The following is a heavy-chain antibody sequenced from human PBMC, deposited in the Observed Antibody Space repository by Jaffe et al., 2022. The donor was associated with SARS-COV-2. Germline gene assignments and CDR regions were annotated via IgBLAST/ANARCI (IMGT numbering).Heavy chain of an antibody. V-gene: IGHV4-34*01. CDR2: INHSGST. CDR3: ARVRSSGWRQGGYFDY. CDR1: GGSFSGYY. D-gene: IGHD6-19*01. Sequence: QVQLQQWGAGLLKPSETLSLTCAVYGGSFSGYYWSWIRQPPGKGLEWIGEINHSGSTNYNPSLKSRVTISVDTSKNQFSLKLSSVTAADTAVYYCARVRSSGWRQGGYFDYWGQGTLVTVSS. J-gene: IGHJ4*02.